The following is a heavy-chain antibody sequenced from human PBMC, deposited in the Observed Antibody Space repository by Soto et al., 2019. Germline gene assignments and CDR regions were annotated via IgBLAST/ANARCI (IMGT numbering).Heavy chain of an antibody. CDR2: IIPIFGTA. J-gene: IGHJ4*02. CDR3: ARDRPHDSSGPISLYFDY. D-gene: IGHD3-22*01. V-gene: IGHV1-69*06. Sequence: GASVKVSCKASGGTFSSYAISWVRQAPGQGLEWMGGIIPIFGTANYAQKFQGRVTITADKSTSTAYMELSSLRSEDTAVYYCARDRPHDSSGPISLYFDYWGQGTLVTVSS. CDR1: GGTFSSYA.